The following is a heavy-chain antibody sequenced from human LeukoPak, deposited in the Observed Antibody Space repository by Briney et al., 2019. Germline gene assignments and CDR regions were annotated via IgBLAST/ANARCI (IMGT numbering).Heavy chain of an antibody. CDR3: ARGNSEWIQLWLYYFDY. V-gene: IGHV1-2*02. CDR2: INPNSGGT. Sequence: ASVKVSCKASGYTFTGYYMHWVRQAPGQGVEWMGWINPNSGGTNYAQKFQGRVTMTRNTSISTAYMELSSLRSEDTAVYYCARGNSEWIQLWLYYFDYWGQGTLVTVSS. CDR1: GYTFTGYY. D-gene: IGHD5-18*01. J-gene: IGHJ4*02.